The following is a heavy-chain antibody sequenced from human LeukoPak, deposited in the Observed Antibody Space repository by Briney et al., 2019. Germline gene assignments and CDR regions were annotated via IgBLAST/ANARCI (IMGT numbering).Heavy chain of an antibody. Sequence: GGSLRLSCAASGFSVSSNYLTWVRQAPGKGLECVSVIYSDSNTYYADSVKVRFTISRDNSKNTLYLQMSSLRAEDTAVYYCAKGGISTIVRGVIGYMDVWGKGTTVTISS. J-gene: IGHJ6*03. V-gene: IGHV3-66*01. CDR3: AKGGISTIVRGVIGYMDV. D-gene: IGHD3-10*01. CDR2: IYSDSNT. CDR1: GFSVSSNY.